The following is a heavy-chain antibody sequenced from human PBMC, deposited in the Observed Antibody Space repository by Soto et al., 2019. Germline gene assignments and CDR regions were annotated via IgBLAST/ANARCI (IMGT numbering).Heavy chain of an antibody. J-gene: IGHJ4*02. D-gene: IGHD1-1*01. CDR2: MNPNTGNS. CDR1: GYTFTSYD. V-gene: IGHV1-8*01. Sequence: ASVKVSCTASGYTFTSYDIYWVRQATGQGLEWMGWMNPNTGNSGYAQKFQGRVTMTSDTSISTAHMELSSLRSDDTAVYYCARRAETNGWNGFGADKYYFDFWGQGTLVTVSS. CDR3: ARRAETNGWNGFGADKYYFDF.